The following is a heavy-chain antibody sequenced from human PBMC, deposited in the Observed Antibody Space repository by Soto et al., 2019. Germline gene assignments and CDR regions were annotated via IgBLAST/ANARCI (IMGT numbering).Heavy chain of an antibody. J-gene: IGHJ3*02. Sequence: GASVKVSCKASGYTFTTYGISWVRQAPGQGLEWMGWISAYNGNTNYAQKLQGRVTMTTDTSTSTAYMELRSLRSDDTAVYYCARGVEDIVVVPAANDAFDIWGQGTMVTVSS. CDR1: GYTFTTYG. V-gene: IGHV1-18*01. CDR2: ISAYNGNT. D-gene: IGHD2-2*01. CDR3: ARGVEDIVVVPAANDAFDI.